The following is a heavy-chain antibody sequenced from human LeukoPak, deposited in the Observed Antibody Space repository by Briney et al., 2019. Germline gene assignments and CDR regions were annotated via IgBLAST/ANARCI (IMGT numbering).Heavy chain of an antibody. CDR1: GGSISSYY. D-gene: IGHD2-2*01. V-gene: IGHV4-59*08. CDR3: ARQGYCSSTSCYFFDY. J-gene: IGHJ4*02. CDR2: IHYSGNT. Sequence: SETLSLTCTVSGGSISSYYWSWIRQPPGKGLEWIGYIHYSGNTNYNPSLTSRLTISVDTSKNQFSLQLTSVTATNTAVYYCARQGYCSSTSCYFFDYWGQGMLVTVSS.